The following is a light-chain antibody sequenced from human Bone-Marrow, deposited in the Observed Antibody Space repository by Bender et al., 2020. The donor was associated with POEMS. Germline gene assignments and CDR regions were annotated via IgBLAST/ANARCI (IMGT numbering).Light chain of an antibody. CDR1: SSDVGTYNL. V-gene: IGLV2-23*01. CDR3: CSYAGSTTWV. Sequence: QSALTQPASVSGSPGQSITISCTGTSSDVGTYNLVSWYQQHPGKAPKLIIYDSTRRPAGVSIRSASSTAGNTASLTIAGLQAEDEADYCCCSYAGSTTWVFGGGTKLTVL. CDR2: DST. J-gene: IGLJ3*02.